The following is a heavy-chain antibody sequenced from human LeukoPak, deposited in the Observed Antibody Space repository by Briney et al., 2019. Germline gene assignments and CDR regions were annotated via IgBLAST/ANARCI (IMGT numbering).Heavy chain of an antibody. CDR1: GYTFTGYY. Sequence: ASVKVSCKASGYTFTGYYMHWVRQAPGQGLEWMGWISAYNGNTNYAQKLQGRVTMTTDTSTSTAYMELRSLRSDDTAVYYCARVRSPPESYFDYWGQGTLVTVSS. D-gene: IGHD1-14*01. CDR3: ARVRSPPESYFDY. CDR2: ISAYNGNT. V-gene: IGHV1-18*04. J-gene: IGHJ4*02.